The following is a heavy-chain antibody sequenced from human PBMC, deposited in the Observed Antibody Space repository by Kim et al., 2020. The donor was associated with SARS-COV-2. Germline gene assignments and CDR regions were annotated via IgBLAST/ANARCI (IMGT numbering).Heavy chain of an antibody. CDR3: ARAKGLGYSSGWYRDYFDY. J-gene: IGHJ4*02. D-gene: IGHD6-19*01. Sequence: SETLSLTCAVYGGSFSGYYWSWIRQPPGKGLEWIGEINHSGSTNYNPSLKSRVTISVDTSKNQFSLKLSSVTAADTAVYYCARAKGLGYSSGWYRDYFDYWGQGTLVTVSS. CDR2: INHSGST. V-gene: IGHV4-34*01. CDR1: GGSFSGYY.